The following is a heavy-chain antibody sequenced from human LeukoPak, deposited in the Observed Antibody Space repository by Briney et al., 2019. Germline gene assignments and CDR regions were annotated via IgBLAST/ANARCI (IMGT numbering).Heavy chain of an antibody. CDR3: ARGGYSSGWRRHAFDI. CDR2: IYHSGST. V-gene: IGHV4-4*02. D-gene: IGHD6-19*01. Sequence: SETLSLTCAVSGGSISSSNWWSWVRQPPGKGLEWIGEIYHSGSTNYNPSLKSRVTISVDKSKNQFSLKLSPVTAADTAVYYCARGGYSSGWRRHAFDIWGQGTMVTVSS. J-gene: IGHJ3*02. CDR1: GGSISSSNW.